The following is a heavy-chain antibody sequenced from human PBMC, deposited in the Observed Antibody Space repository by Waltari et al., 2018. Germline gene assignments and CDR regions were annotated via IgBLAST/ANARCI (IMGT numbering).Heavy chain of an antibody. Sequence: EVQLVESGGGLIQPGGSLRLSCAASGFTVSSNYMNWVRQAPGKGLEWVSVIYRGGNTYYADSVKGRFTISRDKSKNTLYLQMNSLRAEDTAVYYCARDLSFRGHTIDWGQGTLVTVSS. V-gene: IGHV3-53*01. CDR2: IYRGGNT. CDR1: GFTVSSNY. CDR3: ARDLSFRGHTID. D-gene: IGHD2-2*01. J-gene: IGHJ4*02.